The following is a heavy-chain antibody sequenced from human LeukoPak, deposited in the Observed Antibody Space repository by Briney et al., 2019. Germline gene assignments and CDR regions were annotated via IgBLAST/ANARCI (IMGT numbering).Heavy chain of an antibody. CDR2: IYYSGST. CDR1: GGSISSNSYY. V-gene: IGHV4-39*01. Sequence: SETLSHSRTMSGGSISSNSYYWGCIRQPPGKGLEWIGSIYYSGSTDYNPSLKSRVTIFVDTSKNQSSLKLSSVTAADTAVYYCARQYSSAWYSADYWGQGTLVTVSS. D-gene: IGHD6-19*01. J-gene: IGHJ4*02. CDR3: ARQYSSAWYSADY.